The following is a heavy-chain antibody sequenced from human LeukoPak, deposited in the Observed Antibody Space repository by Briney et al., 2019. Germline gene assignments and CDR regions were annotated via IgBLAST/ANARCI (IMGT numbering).Heavy chain of an antibody. CDR1: GFTFSSYS. CDR2: ISSSSSYI. V-gene: IGHV3-21*01. Sequence: GGSLRLSCAASGFTFSSYSMNWVRQAPGKGLEWVSSISSSSSYIYYADSVKGRFTISRDNAKNSLYLQMNSLRAEDTAVYYXXXXXXENSSGWLYYFDYWGQGTLVTVSS. D-gene: IGHD6-19*01. J-gene: IGHJ4*02. CDR3: XXXXXENSSGWLYYFDY.